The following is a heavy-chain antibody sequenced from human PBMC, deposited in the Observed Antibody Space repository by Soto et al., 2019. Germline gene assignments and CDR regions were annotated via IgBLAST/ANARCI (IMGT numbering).Heavy chain of an antibody. CDR2: INHSGST. D-gene: IGHD5-12*01. CDR1: GGSFSGYY. V-gene: IGHV4-34*01. Sequence: PSEILSLTCAVYGGSFSGYYWSWIRQPPGKGLEWIGEINHSGSTNYNPSLKSRVTISVDTSKNQFSLKLSSVTAADTAVYYCARGYSGYDPYWGQGTLVTVSS. CDR3: ARGYSGYDPY. J-gene: IGHJ4*02.